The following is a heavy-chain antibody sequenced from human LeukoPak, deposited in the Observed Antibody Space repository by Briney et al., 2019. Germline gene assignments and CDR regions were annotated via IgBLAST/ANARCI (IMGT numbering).Heavy chain of an antibody. CDR2: ISGSGGST. CDR1: GFTFSSYA. CDR3: AKGYSYGYYYFDY. V-gene: IGHV3-23*01. J-gene: IGHJ4*01. Sequence: PGGSLRLSCAASGFTFSSYAMSWVRQAPGKGLVWVSAISGSGGSTYYADSVRGRFTISRDNSKNTLYLQMNSLRAEDTAVYYCAKGYSYGYYYFDYWGQGTLVTVSS. D-gene: IGHD5-18*01.